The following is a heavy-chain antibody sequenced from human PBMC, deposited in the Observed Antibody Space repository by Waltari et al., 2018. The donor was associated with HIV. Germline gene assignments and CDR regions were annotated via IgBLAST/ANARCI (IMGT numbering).Heavy chain of an antibody. CDR2: ISGSGGNT. V-gene: IGHV3-23*01. CDR3: VKEHQYSHTWYSYYGMDV. CDR1: GFTFSNYG. J-gene: IGHJ6*02. D-gene: IGHD6-13*01. Sequence: EVQLLESGGGLVQTGGSLRLSCDASGFTFSNYGWNWIRQAPGKGLEGVSAISGSGGNTYYADSLKGRFTISRDNSKNTLYLQMNSLRAEDTAVYFCVKEHQYSHTWYSYYGMDVWGQGTTVTVSS.